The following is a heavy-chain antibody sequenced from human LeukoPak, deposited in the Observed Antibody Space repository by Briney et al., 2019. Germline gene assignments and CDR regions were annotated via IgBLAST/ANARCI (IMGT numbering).Heavy chain of an antibody. CDR3: ARKISGSYYEYLDY. CDR1: GFTFSSYA. Sequence: PGGSLRLSCAASGFTFSSYAMSWVRQAPGKGLEWVSAISGSGGSTYYADSVKGRFTVSRDNPKSSLYLQMYSLRAEDTAIYYCARKISGSYYEYLDYWGQGTLVTVSS. V-gene: IGHV3-23*01. D-gene: IGHD1-26*01. CDR2: ISGSGGST. J-gene: IGHJ4*02.